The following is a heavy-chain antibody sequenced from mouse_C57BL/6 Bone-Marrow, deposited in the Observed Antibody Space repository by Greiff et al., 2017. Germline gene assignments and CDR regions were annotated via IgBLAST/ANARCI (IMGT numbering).Heavy chain of an antibody. CDR1: GFTFSDYY. CDR3: ARPHYYYGSSFAY. V-gene: IGHV5-12*01. D-gene: IGHD1-1*01. CDR2: ISNGGGST. Sequence: VQLKESGGGLVQPGGSLKLSCAASGFTFSDYYMYWVRQTPEKRLEWVAYISNGGGSTYYPDTVKGRFTISRDNAKNTLYLQMSRLKSEDTAMYYCARPHYYYGSSFAYWGQGTLVTVSA. J-gene: IGHJ3*01.